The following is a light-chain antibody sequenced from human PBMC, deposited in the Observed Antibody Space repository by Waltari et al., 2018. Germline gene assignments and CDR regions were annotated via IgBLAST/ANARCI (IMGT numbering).Light chain of an antibody. CDR2: EVS. V-gene: IGLV2-23*02. CDR3: YSYARTITFV. Sequence: QSALTQPASVSGSPGQSITISCAGTSSDVGNSNHVSWYQQQPGRAPNLIIYEVSDRPSGVSNRCSGSKSGNTASLPIPGLQPEDEADYYCYSYARTITFVFGGGTKLTVL. J-gene: IGLJ3*02. CDR1: SSDVGNSNH.